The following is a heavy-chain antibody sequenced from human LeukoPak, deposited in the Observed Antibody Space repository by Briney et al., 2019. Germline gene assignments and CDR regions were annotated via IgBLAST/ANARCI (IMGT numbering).Heavy chain of an antibody. Sequence: PSETLSLTCTVSGGSISSSSYYWGWIRQAPGKGLEWIATIDYSASTYCNPSLKSRVTISVDTSKNQFSLKLRSVTAADTAVYYCARQPTVTYYYYYMDVWGKGTTVTVSS. CDR1: GGSISSSSYY. J-gene: IGHJ6*03. V-gene: IGHV4-39*01. CDR2: IDYSAST. D-gene: IGHD4-17*01. CDR3: ARQPTVTYYYYYMDV.